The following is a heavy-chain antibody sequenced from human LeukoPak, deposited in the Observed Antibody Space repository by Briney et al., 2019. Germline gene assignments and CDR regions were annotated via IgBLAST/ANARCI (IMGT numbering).Heavy chain of an antibody. V-gene: IGHV1-69*01. CDR2: IIPIFGTA. CDR1: GGTFSSYA. D-gene: IGHD6-19*01. Sequence: GASVKVSCKASGGTFSSYAISWVRQAPGQGLEWMGGIIPIFGTANYAQKFQGRVTITADESTSTAYMELSSLRSEDTAVYYCARGHGQYSSRVFDYWGQGTLVTVSS. CDR3: ARGHGQYSSRVFDY. J-gene: IGHJ4*02.